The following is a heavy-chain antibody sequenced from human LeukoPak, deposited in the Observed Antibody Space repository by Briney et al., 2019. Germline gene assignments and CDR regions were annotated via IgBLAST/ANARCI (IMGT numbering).Heavy chain of an antibody. V-gene: IGHV3-48*01. J-gene: IGHJ5*02. CDR2: ISSASNTI. CDR3: ARDGWFGDYNWFDP. Sequence: GESLRLSCAASGFTFSSYSMNWVRQAPGKGLEWVSYISSASNTIYYADSVKGRFTISRDNAKNSLYLQMNSLRAEDTDMYYCARDGWFGDYNWFDPWGQGTLVTVSS. D-gene: IGHD3-10*01. CDR1: GFTFSSYS.